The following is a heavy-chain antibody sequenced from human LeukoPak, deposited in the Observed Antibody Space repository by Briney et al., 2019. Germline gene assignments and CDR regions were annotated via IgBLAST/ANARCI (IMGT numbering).Heavy chain of an antibody. D-gene: IGHD6-13*01. CDR1: GFTFSSHG. CDR3: ARSPYSSSWYGAFDI. V-gene: IGHV3-33*01. J-gene: IGHJ3*02. CDR2: IWYDGSKK. Sequence: PGGSLRLSCAASGFTFSSHGFFWVRQAPGKGLEWVAIIWYDGSKKYYADSVKGRFTISRDDSKNTLYLQMNSLRTEDTAVYYCARSPYSSSWYGAFDIWGQGTMVTVSS.